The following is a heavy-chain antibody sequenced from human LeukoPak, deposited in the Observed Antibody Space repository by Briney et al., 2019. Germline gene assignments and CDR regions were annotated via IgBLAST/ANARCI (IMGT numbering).Heavy chain of an antibody. J-gene: IGHJ4*02. CDR1: GFTFDDYA. CDR3: AKGVRIAAAAYDY. Sequence: GRSLRLSCAASGFTFDDYAMHWVRQAPGKGLEWVSGISWNSGSIGYADSVKGRFTISRDNAKNSLYLQMNSLRAEDTALYYCAKGVRIAAAAYDYWGQGTLVTVSS. V-gene: IGHV3-9*01. CDR2: ISWNSGSI. D-gene: IGHD6-13*01.